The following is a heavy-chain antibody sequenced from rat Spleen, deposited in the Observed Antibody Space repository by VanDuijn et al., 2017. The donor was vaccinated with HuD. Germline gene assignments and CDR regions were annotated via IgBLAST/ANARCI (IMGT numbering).Heavy chain of an antibody. D-gene: IGHD4-3*01. CDR2: ISTGGGNT. J-gene: IGHJ2*01. Sequence: EVQLVESGGGLVQPGRSLKLSCAASGFTFSNYDMAWVRQAPTKGLEWIASISTGGGNTYYRDSVKGRFTISRDNAKNTQYLQMDSLRSEDTATYYCARRGNSGYKGYFDYWGQGVMVTVSS. CDR3: ARRGNSGYKGYFDY. CDR1: GFTFSNYD. V-gene: IGHV5S13*01.